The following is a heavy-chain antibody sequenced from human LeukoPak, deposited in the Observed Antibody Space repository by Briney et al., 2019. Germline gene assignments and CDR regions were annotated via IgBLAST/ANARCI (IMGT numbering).Heavy chain of an antibody. CDR3: ARGGAELFDRFDP. J-gene: IGHJ5*02. CDR2: IYHSGST. V-gene: IGHV4-38-2*02. Sequence: SETLSLTCTISGYSISSGYFWGWIRQPPGKGLEWIGSIYHSGSTYYNPSLKSRVTISVDTSKNQFSLKLSSVTAADTAVYYCARGGAELFDRFDPWGQGTLVTVSS. CDR1: GYSISSGYF. D-gene: IGHD3-9*01.